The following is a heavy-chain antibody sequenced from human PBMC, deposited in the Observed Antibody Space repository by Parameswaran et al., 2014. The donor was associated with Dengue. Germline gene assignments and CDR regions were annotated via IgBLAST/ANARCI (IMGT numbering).Heavy chain of an antibody. J-gene: IGHJ4*02. CDR3: ARGGGFGVVILAGVFDY. D-gene: IGHD3-3*01. CDR2: INPSGGST. V-gene: IGHV1-46*01. Sequence: VRQAPGQGLEWMGIINPSGGSTSYAQKFQGRVTMTRDTSTSTVYMELSSLRSEDTAVYYCARGGGFGVVILAGVFDYWGQGTLVTVSS.